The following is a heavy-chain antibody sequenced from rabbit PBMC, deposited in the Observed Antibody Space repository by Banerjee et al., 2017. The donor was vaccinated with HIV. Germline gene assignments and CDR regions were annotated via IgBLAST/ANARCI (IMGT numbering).Heavy chain of an antibody. D-gene: IGHD8-1*01. J-gene: IGHJ4*01. Sequence: QEQLVESGGGLVQPGGSLKLSCKASGFDFSKYGMSWVRQAPGKGLEWIGYIDPIFGRTYYASWVDGRFTISSHNAQNTVFLQMTSLTAADTATYFCARDGAGGSYFALWGPGTLVTVS. V-gene: IGHV1S47*01. CDR1: GFDFSKYG. CDR2: IDPIFGRT. CDR3: ARDGAGGSYFAL.